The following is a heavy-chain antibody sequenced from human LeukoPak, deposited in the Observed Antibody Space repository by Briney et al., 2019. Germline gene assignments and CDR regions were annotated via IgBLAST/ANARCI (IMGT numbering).Heavy chain of an antibody. CDR2: IRFNGDQK. V-gene: IGHV3-30*02. CDR3: AKDSGRGAYYFDY. Sequence: GGSLRLSCAASGFTFTNFNMHWVRQAPGKGLEWVTFIRFNGDQKSYADSVKGRFTVSRDNSKNTPYLQMNSLRAEGTAMYYCAKDSGRGAYYFDYWGQGTLVTVSS. CDR1: GFTFTNFN. J-gene: IGHJ4*02. D-gene: IGHD3-16*01.